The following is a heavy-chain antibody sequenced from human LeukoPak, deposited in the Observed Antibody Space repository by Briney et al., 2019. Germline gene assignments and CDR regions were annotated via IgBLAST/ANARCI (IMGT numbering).Heavy chain of an antibody. CDR3: VRVSPGSVFDY. CDR2: IDQDASEI. CDR1: GLTFSRFW. V-gene: IGHV3-7*04. D-gene: IGHD1-1*01. J-gene: IGHJ4*02. Sequence: GGSLRLSCVDSGLTFSRFWMSWVRQAPGRGLQWVASIDQDASEIYYVDSVKGRFTISRDNAKKSLFLQMNSLRAEDTAAYYCVRVSPGSVFDYWGQGALVTVSS.